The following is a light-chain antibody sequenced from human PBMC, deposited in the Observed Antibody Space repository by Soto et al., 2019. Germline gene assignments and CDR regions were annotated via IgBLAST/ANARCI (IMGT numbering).Light chain of an antibody. CDR3: ASYTSSSTLV. V-gene: IGLV2-14*01. CDR1: SSDIGGYKY. J-gene: IGLJ1*01. Sequence: QSVLTQPASVSGSPGQSITISCTGTSSDIGGYKYVSWYQQHPGKVPKLMIYEVNTRPSGISNRFSGSKSGNTASLTISGLQAEDEADYYCASYTSSSTLVFGTGTK. CDR2: EVN.